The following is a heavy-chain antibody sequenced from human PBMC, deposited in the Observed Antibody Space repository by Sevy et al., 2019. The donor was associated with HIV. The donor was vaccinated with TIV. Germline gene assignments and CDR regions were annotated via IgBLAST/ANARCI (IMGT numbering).Heavy chain of an antibody. J-gene: IGHJ3*02. D-gene: IGHD2-21*02. CDR1: GGSIRTYY. CDR2: IYTSGYA. Sequence: SETLSLTCSVSGGSIRTYYWSWVRQPAGKGLEWIGRIYTSGYANYNPSLNSRVTMSIDTSKNQFSLKLSSVTAADTALYYCARTVAPAIRGACDIWGQGTMVTVSS. V-gene: IGHV4-4*07. CDR3: ARTVAPAIRGACDI.